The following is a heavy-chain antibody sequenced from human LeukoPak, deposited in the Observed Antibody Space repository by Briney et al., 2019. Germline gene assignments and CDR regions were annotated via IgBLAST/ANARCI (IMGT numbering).Heavy chain of an antibody. CDR3: SRASSSVPNLLDY. Sequence: GGSLRLSCAASGFTFSSNWMHWVRQGRGTGLVWVSRISTDGSSTTYADSVKGRFTISRDNAKNTLYLQMNSLRAEDTAVYYCSRASSSVPNLLDYWGQGTLVTVSS. V-gene: IGHV3-74*01. CDR1: GFTFSSNW. CDR2: ISTDGSST. D-gene: IGHD6-19*01. J-gene: IGHJ4*02.